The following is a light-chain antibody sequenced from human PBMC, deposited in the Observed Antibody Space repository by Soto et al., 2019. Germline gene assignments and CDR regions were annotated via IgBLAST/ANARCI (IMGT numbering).Light chain of an antibody. CDR2: AAS. CDR3: QQRHITPIT. Sequence: TQSPSSLSPSVGDRVVITCRERQSIRHRLNWYQQKPGKAPKLLIFAASSLQSGVPLRFSGSRSGPDYTLTFFSLQLEYLATYYCQQRHITPITCGEETR. CDR1: QSIRHR. J-gene: IGKJ5*01. V-gene: IGKV1-39*01.